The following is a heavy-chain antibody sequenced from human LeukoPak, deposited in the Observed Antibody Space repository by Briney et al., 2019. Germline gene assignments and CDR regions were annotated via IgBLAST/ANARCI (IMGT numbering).Heavy chain of an antibody. D-gene: IGHD2/OR15-2a*01. J-gene: IGHJ1*01. CDR1: GVAIGSSW. CDR3: ATTFPFSSEDNCAL. Sequence: GGSLRLSCIASGVAIGSSWMSWVRQSPGKRLEWVANVNPGGSVQNYVDSVTGRFTISRDNAKNSLYLQMNNLRADDTAVYYCATTFPFSSEDNCALGGQGTLVTVSS. CDR2: VNPGGSVQ. V-gene: IGHV3-7*01.